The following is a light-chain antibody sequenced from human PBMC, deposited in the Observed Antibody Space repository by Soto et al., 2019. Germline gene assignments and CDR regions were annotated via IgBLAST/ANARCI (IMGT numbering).Light chain of an antibody. CDR3: QQYGSSLPDT. CDR1: QSVSSSY. V-gene: IGKV3-20*01. Sequence: ENVLTQSPGTLSVSPGERATLSCRASQSVSSSYLAWYQQKTGQAPRLLIYGASSRATGIPDRFSGSGSGTDFTLTISRLEPEDFAVYYCQQYGSSLPDTFGQGTKLEIK. CDR2: GAS. J-gene: IGKJ2*01.